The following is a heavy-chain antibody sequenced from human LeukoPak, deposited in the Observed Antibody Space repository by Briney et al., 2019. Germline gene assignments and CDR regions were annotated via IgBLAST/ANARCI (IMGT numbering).Heavy chain of an antibody. V-gene: IGHV3-9*01. CDR2: ISWNSGSI. Sequence: ALRLSCAASGFTFDDYAMHWVRQAPGKGLEWVSGISWNSGSIDYADSVKGRFTISRDNAKNSLYLQMNSLRAEGTALYYCAKDDSYGGNSNFDYWGQGTLVTVSS. D-gene: IGHD4-23*01. CDR3: AKDDSYGGNSNFDY. CDR1: GFTFDDYA. J-gene: IGHJ4*02.